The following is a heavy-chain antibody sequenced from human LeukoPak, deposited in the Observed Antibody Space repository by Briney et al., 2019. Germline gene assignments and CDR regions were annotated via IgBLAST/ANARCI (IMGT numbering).Heavy chain of an antibody. Sequence: SETLSLTCTVSSDSISNSDWWGWVRQPPGRGLEWIGEIHQSGITNYNPSLKSRVTISIDKSKNQFSLMVRSVTAADTAVYYCGTNGRHTVDYWGQGTLVTVSS. CDR1: SDSISNSDW. V-gene: IGHV4-4*02. J-gene: IGHJ4*02. CDR3: GTNGRHTVDY. D-gene: IGHD2-8*01. CDR2: IHQSGIT.